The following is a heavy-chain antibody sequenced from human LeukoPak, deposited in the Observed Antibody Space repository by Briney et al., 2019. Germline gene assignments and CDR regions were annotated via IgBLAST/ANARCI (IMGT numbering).Heavy chain of an antibody. Sequence: PSETLSLTCAVYGGSFSGYYWSLIRQPPGKGLEWIGYIYYSGSTAYNPSLKSRVTISVDTSKNQFSLKLSSVTAADTAVYYCARTTEGGYTYGYFYYYYMDVWGKGTTVTISS. CDR2: IYYSGST. CDR1: GGSFSGYY. J-gene: IGHJ6*03. D-gene: IGHD5-18*01. CDR3: ARTTEGGYTYGYFYYYYMDV. V-gene: IGHV4-59*01.